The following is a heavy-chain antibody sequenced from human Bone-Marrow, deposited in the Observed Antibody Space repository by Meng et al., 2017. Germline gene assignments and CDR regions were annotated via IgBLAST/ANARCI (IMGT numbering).Heavy chain of an antibody. Sequence: QVRVQGPGPGLGQPSGTLSLTCAVSGGSISSSNWWSWVRQPPGKGLEWIGEIYHSGSTNYNPSLKSRVTISVDKSKNQFSLKLSSVTAADTAVYYCARGQYFSWWELLPAFWFDPWGQGTLVTVSS. CDR3: ARGQYFSWWELLPAFWFDP. CDR2: IYHSGST. CDR1: GGSISSSNW. V-gene: IGHV4-4*02. J-gene: IGHJ5*02. D-gene: IGHD1-26*01.